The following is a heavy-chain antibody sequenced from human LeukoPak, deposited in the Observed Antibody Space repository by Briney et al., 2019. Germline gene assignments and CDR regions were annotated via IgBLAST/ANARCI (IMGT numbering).Heavy chain of an antibody. J-gene: IGHJ5*02. CDR1: GFTFSSYS. D-gene: IGHD4-17*01. CDR2: ISSSSSYI. V-gene: IGHV3-21*01. Sequence: GGSLRLSCAASGFTFSSYSMNWVRQAPGKGLEWVSSISSSSSYIYYADSVKGRFTISRDNSKNTLYLQMNSLRAEDTAVYYCTRDYGDYTPNTWFDPWGQGTLVTVSS. CDR3: TRDYGDYTPNTWFDP.